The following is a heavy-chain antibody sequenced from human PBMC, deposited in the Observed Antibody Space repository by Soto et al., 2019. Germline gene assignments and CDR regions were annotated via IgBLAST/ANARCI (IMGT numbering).Heavy chain of an antibody. CDR3: TPTLGIQLWLHPDDAFDI. CDR2: IKSKTDGGTT. V-gene: IGHV3-15*07. D-gene: IGHD5-18*01. J-gene: IGHJ3*02. CDR1: GFTFSNAW. Sequence: PGGSLRLSCAASGFTFSNAWMNWVRQAPGKGLEWVGRIKSKTDGGTTDYAAPVKGRFTISRDDSKNTLYLQMNSLKTEDTAVYYCTPTLGIQLWLHPDDAFDIWGQGTMVTVSS.